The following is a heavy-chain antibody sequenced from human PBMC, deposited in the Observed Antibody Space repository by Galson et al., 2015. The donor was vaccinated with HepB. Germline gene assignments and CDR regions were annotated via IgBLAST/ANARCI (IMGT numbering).Heavy chain of an antibody. J-gene: IGHJ4*02. Sequence: SVKVSCKASGYTFTSYYMHWVRQAPGQGLEWMGIINPSGGSTSYAQKFQGRVTMTRDTSTSTVYMELSSLRSEDTAVYYCAREWRGREAGTIKVDYWGQGTLVTVSS. CDR3: AREWRGREAGTIKVDY. CDR2: INPSGGST. D-gene: IGHD6-19*01. CDR1: GYTFTSYY. V-gene: IGHV1-46*03.